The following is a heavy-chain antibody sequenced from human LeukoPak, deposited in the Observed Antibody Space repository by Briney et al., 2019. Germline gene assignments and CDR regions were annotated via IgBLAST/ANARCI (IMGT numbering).Heavy chain of an antibody. CDR3: ARRGGSPKDYYYGMDV. D-gene: IGHD1-26*01. CDR1: GFIFSGST. J-gene: IGHJ6*02. V-gene: IGHV3-73*01. CDR2: IRSKAHSYAT. Sequence: LSGGSLRLSCAASGFIFSGSTMHWVRQASGKGLERVGRIRSKAHSYATAYAASLKGRFTISRDDSKNTAYLQLNSLKTEDTAVYYCARRGGSPKDYYYGMDVWGQGTTVIVSS.